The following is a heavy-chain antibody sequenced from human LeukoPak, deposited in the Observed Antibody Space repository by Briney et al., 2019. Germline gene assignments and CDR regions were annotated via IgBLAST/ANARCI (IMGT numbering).Heavy chain of an antibody. D-gene: IGHD6-13*01. Sequence: GASVKVSCKASGYIFTGYYMHWVRQAPGQGLEWMGWINPNSGGTNYAQKFQGRVTMTRDTSISTAYMELSRLRSDDTAVYHCAGGDIAAAVSANHDAFDIWGQGTMVTVSS. CDR3: AGGDIAAAVSANHDAFDI. CDR1: GYIFTGYY. V-gene: IGHV1-2*02. J-gene: IGHJ3*02. CDR2: INPNSGGT.